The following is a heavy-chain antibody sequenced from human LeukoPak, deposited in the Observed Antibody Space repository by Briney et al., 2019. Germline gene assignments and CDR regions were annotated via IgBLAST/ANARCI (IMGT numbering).Heavy chain of an antibody. CDR2: ISGSGGNT. D-gene: IGHD3-16*01. V-gene: IGHV3-23*01. J-gene: IGHJ4*02. CDR1: GFTFSRYA. Sequence: GGTLRLSCAASGFTFSRYAFSWVRQAPGKGLEWVSGISGSGGNTYYADSVKGRFTISRDNSKTTVYLLMNSLTAEDTAFYFCARGGDYGVKIDFWGQGTLVTVSS. CDR3: ARGGDYGVKIDF.